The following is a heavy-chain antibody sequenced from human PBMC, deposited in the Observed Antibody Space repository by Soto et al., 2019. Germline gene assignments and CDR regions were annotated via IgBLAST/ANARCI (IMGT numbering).Heavy chain of an antibody. CDR1: GYIGNLGDC. V-gene: IGHV4-31*02. CDR3: ARSGFP. Sequence: GYIGNLGDCWSWIRQHPGKGLEWIGYIYYSGSTYYKPSLKSRVTISVDASKNQFSLKLSSVTAAETAVDYCARSGFPWGRGTLVTVPQ. D-gene: IGHD1-26*01. CDR2: IYYSGST. J-gene: IGHJ5*02.